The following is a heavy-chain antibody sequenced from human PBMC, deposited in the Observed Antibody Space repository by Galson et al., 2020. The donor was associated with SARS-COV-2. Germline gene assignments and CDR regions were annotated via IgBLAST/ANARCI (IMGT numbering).Heavy chain of an antibody. D-gene: IGHD3-16*01. CDR1: GFTFDDSA. CDR2: LSWNSGSI. Sequence: GGSLSLSCAASGFTFDDSAMPWVRQAPGKGLEWVSGLSWNSGSIGYADSVKGRFTISRDNAKNPLYLQMNSLRAEDTALYYCAKVDVMGLDAFDIWGQGTMVTGSS. V-gene: IGHV3-9*01. CDR3: AKVDVMGLDAFDI. J-gene: IGHJ3*02.